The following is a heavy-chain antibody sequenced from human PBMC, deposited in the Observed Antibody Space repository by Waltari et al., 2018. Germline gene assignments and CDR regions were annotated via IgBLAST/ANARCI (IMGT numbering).Heavy chain of an antibody. Sequence: EVQLVESGGGFIKPGGSLRLSCAVSGSIFGDPWMPGVRQAPGKGLERVSRINVDGGYVSYTDSVKGRFTISRDNAKNTVFLQLNSVRGEDTAVYYCARKGGRGYPYGPFYYDYWGQGTLVTVSS. CDR3: ARKGGRGYPYGPFYYDY. CDR2: INVDGGYV. CDR1: GSIFGDPW. J-gene: IGHJ4*02. D-gene: IGHD3-10*01. V-gene: IGHV3-74*01.